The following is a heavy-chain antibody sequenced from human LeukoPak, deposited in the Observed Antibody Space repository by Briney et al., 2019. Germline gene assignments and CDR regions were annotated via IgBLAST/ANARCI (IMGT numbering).Heavy chain of an antibody. CDR1: GFTFSSYW. CDR2: IKGDGIST. Sequence: PGGSLRLSCEASGFTFSSYWMHWVRQAPGKGLVWVSRIKGDGISTNYADSVKGRFTISRDNSKNTLYLQMNSPRAEDTALYYCASGGYCSTTNCYAGAPIDYWGLGTLVTVSS. D-gene: IGHD2-2*01. CDR3: ASGGYCSTTNCYAGAPIDY. V-gene: IGHV3-74*01. J-gene: IGHJ4*02.